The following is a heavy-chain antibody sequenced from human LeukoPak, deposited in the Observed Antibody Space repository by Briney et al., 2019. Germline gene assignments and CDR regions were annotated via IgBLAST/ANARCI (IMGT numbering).Heavy chain of an antibody. CDR3: ASWAVRPPAAFDI. J-gene: IGHJ3*02. CDR2: IYYSGST. CDR1: GGSISSYY. Sequence: SETLSLTCTVSGGSISSYYWSWIRQPPGKGLEWIGYIYYSGSTNYNPSLKSQVTISVDTSKNQFSLKLSSVTAADTAVYYCASWAVRPPAAFDIWGQGTMVTVSS. D-gene: IGHD6-19*01. V-gene: IGHV4-59*08.